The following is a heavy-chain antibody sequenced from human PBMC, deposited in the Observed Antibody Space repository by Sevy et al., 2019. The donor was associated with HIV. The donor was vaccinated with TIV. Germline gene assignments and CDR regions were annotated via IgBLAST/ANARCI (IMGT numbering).Heavy chain of an antibody. D-gene: IGHD5-12*01. CDR1: GFTFRSYA. Sequence: GGSLRLSCAASGFTFRSYAMSWVRQAPGKGLEWVSVIYAGGRTLHADSVKGRFTISRDRSKNTLYLQMNNLRVEDTAVYYCARDSSGYGFFDHWGQGTLVTVSS. CDR2: IYAGGRT. J-gene: IGHJ4*02. CDR3: ARDSSGYGFFDH. V-gene: IGHV3-53*01.